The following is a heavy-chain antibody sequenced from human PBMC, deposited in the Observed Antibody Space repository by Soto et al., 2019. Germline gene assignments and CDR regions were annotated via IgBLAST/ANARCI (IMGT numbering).Heavy chain of an antibody. CDR3: ARSAYGSGIFFDY. J-gene: IGHJ4*02. CDR2: INSGTGDT. CDR1: GYAFNTYV. V-gene: IGHV1-3*05. D-gene: IGHD3-10*01. Sequence: QVQLVQSGAEQKKPGASVKLSCQASGYAFNTYVIHWLRQAPGQRPEWMGWINSGTGDTKYSQIXXXXXXXXXXXXXXXXXXXXXXXXXXXXXXXXXARSAYGSGIFFDYWGQGSLVTV.